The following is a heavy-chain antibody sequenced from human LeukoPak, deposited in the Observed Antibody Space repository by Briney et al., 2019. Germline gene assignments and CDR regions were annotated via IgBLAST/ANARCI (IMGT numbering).Heavy chain of an antibody. CDR3: ARHNGSSSHFDY. CDR2: IYPGDSDT. V-gene: IGHV5-51*01. Sequence: AESLKISRKGSGYSLTSYWIGWVRQMPGKGVEWMGIIYPGDSDTRYSPSFQGQVTISADKSISPAYLQWSSLKASDTAMYYCARHNGSSSHFDYWGEGTLVTVSS. CDR1: GYSLTSYW. D-gene: IGHD6-6*01. J-gene: IGHJ4*02.